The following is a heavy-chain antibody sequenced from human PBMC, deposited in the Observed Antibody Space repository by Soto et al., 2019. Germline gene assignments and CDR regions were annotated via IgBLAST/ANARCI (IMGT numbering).Heavy chain of an antibody. CDR1: GFTFSIYA. V-gene: IGHV3-23*01. CDR2: ISGSGGST. J-gene: IGHJ6*02. D-gene: IGHD3-10*01. Sequence: GGSLRLTCAASGFTFSIYAMTWVRQAPGKGLEWVSGISGSGGSTYHADSVKGRFTICRDNSKNMLYLQMNSLRAEDTAVYYCAKKSITWVRGVPYYDYYGMDVWGQVTTVTVSS. CDR3: AKKSITWVRGVPYYDYYGMDV.